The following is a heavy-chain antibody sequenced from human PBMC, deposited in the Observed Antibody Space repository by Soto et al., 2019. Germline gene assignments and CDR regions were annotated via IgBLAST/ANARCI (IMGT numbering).Heavy chain of an antibody. V-gene: IGHV2-5*01. CDR2: IYWNDDK. J-gene: IGHJ4*02. Sequence: SGATLVNPTQTLTLTCTFSGYSLSTSGVGVGWIRQPPGKALEWLALIYWNDDKRYSPSLKSRLTITKDTSKSQVVFTMTNMDPVDTATYYCAHILSSFVPGLDFFAYRGQGSLVTVSS. CDR1: GYSLSTSGVG. D-gene: IGHD6-6*01. CDR3: AHILSSFVPGLDFFAY.